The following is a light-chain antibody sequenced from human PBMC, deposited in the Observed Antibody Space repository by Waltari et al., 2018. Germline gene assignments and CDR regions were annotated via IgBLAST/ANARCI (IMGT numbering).Light chain of an antibody. CDR1: SSDVGSYKY. Sequence: QSALTQPASVSGSPGQSITISCTGTSSDVGSYKYVSWYQQHPGKTPKLMIYEVSNRPAGVSHRFSGSKSGNTASLTISGLQAEDEADYYCSSYADNYFYVFGTGTKVTVL. J-gene: IGLJ1*01. CDR2: EVS. V-gene: IGLV2-14*01. CDR3: SSYADNYFYV.